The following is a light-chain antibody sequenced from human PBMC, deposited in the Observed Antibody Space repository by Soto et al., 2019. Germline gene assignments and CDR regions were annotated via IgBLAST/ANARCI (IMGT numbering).Light chain of an antibody. Sequence: EIVLTQSPATLSLSPGERATLSCRASQSVRTYLAWYQQKPGQAPRLLIYDAYNRDTDIPDRFSGSGSGTDFTLTISSLDPEDFAVYYCHQRSKWPLTFGGGTKVEIK. CDR3: HQRSKWPLT. J-gene: IGKJ4*01. CDR1: QSVRTY. CDR2: DAY. V-gene: IGKV3-11*01.